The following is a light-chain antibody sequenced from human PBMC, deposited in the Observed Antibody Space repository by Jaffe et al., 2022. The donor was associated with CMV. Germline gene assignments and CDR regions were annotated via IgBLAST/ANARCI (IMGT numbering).Light chain of an antibody. V-gene: IGKV3-15*01. CDR2: GAS. CDR1: QSISSN. CDR3: LQYNNWRWT. Sequence: EIVMTQSPATLSVSPGERATLSCRASQSISSNLAWYQQKPGLAPRLLVYGASTRATGIPARFSGTGSGTEFTLTISSLQSEDFALYYCLQYNNWRWTFGQGTKVEIK. J-gene: IGKJ1*01.